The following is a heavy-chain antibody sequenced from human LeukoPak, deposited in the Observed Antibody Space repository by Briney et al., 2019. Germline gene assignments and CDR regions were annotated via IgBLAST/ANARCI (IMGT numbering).Heavy chain of an antibody. CDR3: ARGRPYSHFRFDP. CDR2: INHSGST. J-gene: IGHJ5*02. Sequence: PSETLSLTCAVYGGSFSGYYWSWIRQPPGKGLEWIGEINHSGSTNYNPSLKSRVTISVDTSKNQFSLKLSSVTAADTAVYYCARGRPYSHFRFDPWGQGTLVTASS. D-gene: IGHD2-15*01. CDR1: GGSFSGYY. V-gene: IGHV4-34*01.